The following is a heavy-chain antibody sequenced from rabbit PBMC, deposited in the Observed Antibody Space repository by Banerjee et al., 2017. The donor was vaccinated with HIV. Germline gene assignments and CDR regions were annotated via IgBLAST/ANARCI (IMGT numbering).Heavy chain of an antibody. CDR1: GFDLSSDYY. Sequence: QEQLKETGGGLVQPGGSLTLTCTASGFDLSSDYYMCWVRQAPGKGLEWIACIDAGGGDDTYYASWAKGRFTISKTSSTTVTLQMTSLTAADTATYFCARGGDYDSLHLWGQGTLVTVS. CDR3: ARGGDYDSLHL. J-gene: IGHJ4*01. CDR2: IDAGGGDDT. V-gene: IGHV1S45*01. D-gene: IGHD2-1*01.